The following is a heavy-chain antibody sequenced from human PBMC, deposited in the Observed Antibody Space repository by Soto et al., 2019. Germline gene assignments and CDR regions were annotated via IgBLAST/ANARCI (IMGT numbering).Heavy chain of an antibody. CDR2: IYHSGST. V-gene: IGHV4-30-2*01. D-gene: IGHD4-17*01. CDR1: GGSISSGGYS. J-gene: IGHJ4*02. CDR3: ARASTTVTTLDY. Sequence: QLQLQESGSGLVKPSQTLSLTCAVSGGSISSGGYSWSWIRQPPGKGLEWIGYIYHSGSTYYNPSLKSRVTISVDRPKNQCSLMLSSVTAADTAVYYCARASTTVTTLDYWGQGTLVTVSS.